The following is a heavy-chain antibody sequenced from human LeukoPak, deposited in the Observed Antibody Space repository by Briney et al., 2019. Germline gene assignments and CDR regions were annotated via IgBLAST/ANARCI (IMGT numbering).Heavy chain of an antibody. D-gene: IGHD5-18*01. V-gene: IGHV3-11*01. Sequence: GGSLRLSCAASGFTFGDYYMSWVRQAPGKGLEWVSYISLSGSTVYYADSVKGRFTISRDNAKNSLYLQMNSLRAEDTAVYYCARDFTHTAVVIYYYGLDVWGQGTTVTVSS. J-gene: IGHJ6*02. CDR3: ARDFTHTAVVIYYYGLDV. CDR1: GFTFGDYY. CDR2: ISLSGSTV.